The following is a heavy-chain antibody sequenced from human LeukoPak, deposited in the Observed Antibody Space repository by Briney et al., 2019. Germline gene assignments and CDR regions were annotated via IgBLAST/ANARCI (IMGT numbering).Heavy chain of an antibody. J-gene: IGHJ4*02. D-gene: IGHD1-26*01. Sequence: GESLKISCKGSGYSFTSYWIGWVRQMPGKGLEWMGMIYPGDSDTRYSPSFQGQVTISADKSTSTASLQWSSLKASDTAMYYCARHLGSWELDYWGQGTLVTVSS. V-gene: IGHV5-51*01. CDR2: IYPGDSDT. CDR1: GYSFTSYW. CDR3: ARHLGSWELDY.